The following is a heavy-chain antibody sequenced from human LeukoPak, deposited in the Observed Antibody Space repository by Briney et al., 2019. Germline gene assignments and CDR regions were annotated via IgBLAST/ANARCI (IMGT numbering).Heavy chain of an antibody. V-gene: IGHV1-18*01. CDR3: ARYEGLETYYYDSKGYGSFDI. Sequence: GASVKVSCKASGYTFTSYGISWVRQAPGQGLEWMGWISAYNGNTNYAQKLQGRVTMTTDTSTSTAYMELRSLRSDDTAVYYCARYEGLETYYYDSKGYGSFDIWGQGTMVTVSS. CDR1: GYTFTSYG. J-gene: IGHJ3*02. CDR2: ISAYNGNT. D-gene: IGHD3-22*01.